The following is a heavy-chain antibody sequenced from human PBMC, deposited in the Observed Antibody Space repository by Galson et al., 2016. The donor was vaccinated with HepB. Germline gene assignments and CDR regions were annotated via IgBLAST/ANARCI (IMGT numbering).Heavy chain of an antibody. D-gene: IGHD3-3*02. CDR3: ARDPRIELVPNS. V-gene: IGHV4-39*07. J-gene: IGHJ4*02. CDR2: IFHSGTT. CDR1: GGSISSSRYY. Sequence: ETLSLTCPVSGGSISSSRYYWGWIRQPPGKGLEWIGSIFHSGTTYYSPSLRGRVTMSLDRSKNQFSLNLISVTAADTAIYFCARDPRIELVPNSWGQGTLVTVSS.